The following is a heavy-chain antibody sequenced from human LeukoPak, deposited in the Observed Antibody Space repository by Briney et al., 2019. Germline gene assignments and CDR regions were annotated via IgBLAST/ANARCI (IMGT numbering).Heavy chain of an antibody. Sequence: SETLSLTCTVSGGSIRSYYWSWIRQPAGKGREGIGRIYTSVSTNYNPSLKSGVTMSVDTSKNQFSLKLSSVTAADTAVYYCARVGPGYGYDYWGPGTLVTVSS. V-gene: IGHV4-4*07. CDR2: IYTSVST. CDR3: ARVGPGYGYDY. CDR1: GGSIRSYY. D-gene: IGHD5-18*01. J-gene: IGHJ4*02.